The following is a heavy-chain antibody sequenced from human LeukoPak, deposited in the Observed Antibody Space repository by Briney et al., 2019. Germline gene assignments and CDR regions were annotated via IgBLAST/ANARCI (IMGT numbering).Heavy chain of an antibody. CDR1: GFSLSTSGVC. D-gene: IGHD6-19*01. CDR2: IDWDDDK. CDR3: ARIDSSGWYWGD. J-gene: IGHJ4*02. V-gene: IGHV2-70*01. Sequence: SGPTLVNPTQTLTLTCTFSGFSLSTSGVCVSWIRQPPGKALEWLALIDWDDDKYYSTSLKTRLTISKDTSKNRVVLTMTNMDPVDTATYYCARIDSSGWYWGDWGQGTLVTVSS.